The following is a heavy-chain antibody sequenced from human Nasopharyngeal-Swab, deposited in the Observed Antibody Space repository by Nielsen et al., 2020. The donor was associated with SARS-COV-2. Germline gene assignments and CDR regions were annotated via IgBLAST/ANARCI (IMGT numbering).Heavy chain of an antibody. D-gene: IGHD6-19*01. CDR2: TYYRSKWYN. J-gene: IGHJ5*02. Sequence: WIRQSPSRGLEWLGRTYYRSKWYNDYAVSVESRITINPDTSKNQFSLQLNSVTPEDTAVYYCARIAVAGHNWFDPWGQGTLVTVSS. CDR3: ARIAVAGHNWFDP. V-gene: IGHV6-1*01.